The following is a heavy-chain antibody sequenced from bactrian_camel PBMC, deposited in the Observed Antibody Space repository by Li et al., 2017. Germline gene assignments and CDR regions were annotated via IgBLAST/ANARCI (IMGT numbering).Heavy chain of an antibody. CDR1: VSTYIRYC. CDR2: IDNTGGT. Sequence: QLVESGGGSVQAGGSLRLSCTASVSTYIRYCLAWFRQAPGKQREGIASIDNTGGTSYADSVKGRFAVSQDAARNTLYLQMNSLTPVDTGTYYCQASLGKTFCSEAYFAGRIRPIFGFSGHGTQVTVS. CDR3: QASLGKTFCSEAYFAGRIRPIFGF. D-gene: IGHD5*01. J-gene: IGHJ6*01. V-gene: IGHV3S53*01.